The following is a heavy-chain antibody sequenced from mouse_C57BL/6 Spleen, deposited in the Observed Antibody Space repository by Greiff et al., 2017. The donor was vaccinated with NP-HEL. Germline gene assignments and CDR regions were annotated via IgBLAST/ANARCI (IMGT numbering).Heavy chain of an antibody. CDR2: IRNKANGYTT. D-gene: IGHD1-1*01. CDR1: GFTFTDYY. CDR3: ARSFLFITTVVNAMDY. V-gene: IGHV7-3*01. Sequence: EVQGVESGGGLVQPGGSLSLSCAASGFTFTDYYMSWVRQPPGKALEWLGFIRNKANGYTTEYSASVKGRFTISRDNSQSILYLQMNALRAEDSATYYCARSFLFITTVVNAMDYWGQGTSVTVSS. J-gene: IGHJ4*01.